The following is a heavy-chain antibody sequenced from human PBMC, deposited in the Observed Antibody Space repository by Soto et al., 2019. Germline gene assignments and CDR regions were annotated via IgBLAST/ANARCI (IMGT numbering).Heavy chain of an antibody. CDR2: IYGSAGGT. CDR1: GFTFSSYA. CDR3: AKVLDHSSSDHWGE. V-gene: IGHV3-23*01. Sequence: PGGSLRLSCAASGFTFSSYAMSWVRQAPEKGLDWVSTIYGSAGGTDYAVSVKGRFTISRDSSKNMLYLIMQRLRAEDTALYYCAKVLDHSSSDHWGEWGQGTLVTVSS. D-gene: IGHD3-22*01. J-gene: IGHJ4*02.